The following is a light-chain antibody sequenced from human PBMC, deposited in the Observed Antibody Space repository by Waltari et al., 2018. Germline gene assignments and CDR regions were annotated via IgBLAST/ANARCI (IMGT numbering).Light chain of an antibody. V-gene: IGLV4-69*01. Sequence: QPELTQSPSASASLGASVTLTCILSSGHSSYAIACHQQQPQKGPRYLMKLNSDGSHNKGDGIPDRFSGSSSGAERYLTISSLQSEDEADYYCQTWGTGTHVVFGGGTKLTVL. J-gene: IGLJ2*01. CDR1: SGHSSYA. CDR3: QTWGTGTHVV. CDR2: LNSDGSH.